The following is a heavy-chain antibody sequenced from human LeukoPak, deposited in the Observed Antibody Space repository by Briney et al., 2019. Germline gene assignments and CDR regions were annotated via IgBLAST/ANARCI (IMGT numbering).Heavy chain of an antibody. CDR1: GYSISSGYY. CDR2: IHHSGST. J-gene: IGHJ6*03. CDR3: ARLWGSSYMDV. D-gene: IGHD3-16*01. Sequence: ASETLSLTCAVSGYSISSGYYWGWIRQPPGKGLEWFGSIHHSGSTHYNPSLKSRVIISVDTSKNHFSLRLSSVTAADTAVYYCARLWGSSYMDVWGKGTTVTVSS. V-gene: IGHV4-38-2*01.